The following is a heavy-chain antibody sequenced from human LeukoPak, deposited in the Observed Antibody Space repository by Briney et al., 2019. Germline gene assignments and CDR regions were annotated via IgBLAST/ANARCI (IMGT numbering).Heavy chain of an antibody. V-gene: IGHV3-23*01. Sequence: PGGSLRLSCAASGFTFSSYAMSWVRQAPGKGLEWVSLISGSGVRTYYADSVKGRFTISRDNSKNTLYLQMNSLRAEDTAVYYCAKPRGATVTSYYSDYWGQGTLVTVSS. J-gene: IGHJ4*02. CDR1: GFTFSSYA. CDR2: ISGSGVRT. CDR3: AKPRGATVTSYYSDY. D-gene: IGHD4-17*01.